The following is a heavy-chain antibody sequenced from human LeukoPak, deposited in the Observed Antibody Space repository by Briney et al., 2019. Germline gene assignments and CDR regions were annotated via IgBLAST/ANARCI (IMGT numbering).Heavy chain of an antibody. V-gene: IGHV3-23*01. J-gene: IGHJ4*02. Sequence: GSLRLSCAASGFTFSSYAMSWVRQAPGKGLEWVSAISGSGGSTYYADSVKGRFTISRDNSKNTLYLQMNSLRAEDTAVYYCVRIAVVPAAIVGYCSGGSCQIFDYWGQGTLVTVSS. D-gene: IGHD2-15*01. CDR3: VRIAVVPAAIVGYCSGGSCQIFDY. CDR2: ISGSGGST. CDR1: GFTFSSYA.